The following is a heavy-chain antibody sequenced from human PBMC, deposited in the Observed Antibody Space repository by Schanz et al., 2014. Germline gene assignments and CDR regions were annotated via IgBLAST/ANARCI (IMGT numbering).Heavy chain of an antibody. CDR1: TFTFSSDW. CDR2: IGVDGTTT. V-gene: IGHV3-23*04. J-gene: IGHJ4*02. Sequence: EVQLAESGGGLVQPGGSLRLSCAASTFTFSSDWMSWVRQAPGKGLEWVSVIGVDGTTTYYADSVRGRFTISRDNAENTLFLQMNSLRAEDTAVYYCARKVVATIGGYYDNWGQGTLVIVSS. CDR3: ARKVVATIGGYYDN. D-gene: IGHD5-12*01.